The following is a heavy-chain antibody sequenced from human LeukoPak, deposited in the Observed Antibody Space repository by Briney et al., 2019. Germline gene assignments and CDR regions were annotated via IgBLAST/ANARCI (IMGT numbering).Heavy chain of an antibody. Sequence: PGGFLRLSCAASGFTFSSYAMSWVRQAPGKGLEWVSAISGSGGSTYYADSVKGRFTISRDNSKNTLYLQMSSLRAEDTAVYYCARGGPGVVAAGADYWGQGTLVTVSS. CDR3: ARGGPGVVAAGADY. CDR2: ISGSGGST. CDR1: GFTFSSYA. V-gene: IGHV3-23*01. J-gene: IGHJ4*02. D-gene: IGHD2-15*01.